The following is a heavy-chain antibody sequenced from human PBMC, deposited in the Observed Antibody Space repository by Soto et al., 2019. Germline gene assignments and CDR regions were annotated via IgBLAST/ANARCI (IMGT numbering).Heavy chain of an antibody. CDR1: GFTFSSYA. Sequence: GGSLRLSCAASGFTFSSYAMSWVRQAPGKGLEWVSAISGSGGSTYYADSVKGRFTISRDNSKNTLYLQMNSLRAEDTAVYYCAKNGADIVVVVAPGDEWFDPWGQGTLVTVSS. CDR3: AKNGADIVVVVAPGDEWFDP. D-gene: IGHD2-15*01. CDR2: ISGSGGST. V-gene: IGHV3-23*01. J-gene: IGHJ5*02.